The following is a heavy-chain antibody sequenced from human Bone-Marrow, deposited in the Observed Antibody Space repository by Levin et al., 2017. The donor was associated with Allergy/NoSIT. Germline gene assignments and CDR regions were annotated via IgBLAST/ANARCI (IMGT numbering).Heavy chain of an antibody. CDR3: ASPTIATPYYFDY. CDR2: TDYSGGT. CDR1: GSRHF. V-gene: IGHV4-39*01. Sequence: SETLSLTCTVSGSRHFWGWIRQPPGKGLEWIASTDYSGGTNYNPSLRSRVTVFLDSSQFSLTLTSVTAADTALYYCASPTIATPYYFDYWDQGTLVIVSS. J-gene: IGHJ4*02. D-gene: IGHD4/OR15-4a*01.